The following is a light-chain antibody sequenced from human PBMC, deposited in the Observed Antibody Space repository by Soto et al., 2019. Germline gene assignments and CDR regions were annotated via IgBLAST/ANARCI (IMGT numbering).Light chain of an antibody. CDR1: SGDVGGYNF. Sequence: QSVLTQPASVSGSPGQSITISCTGTSGDVGGYNFVSWYQQHPGKVPKLMIHDVSNRPSGVSHRFSGSKSGNTASLTISGLQAEDEADYYCASYAGTNTPVVFGGGTQLTVL. CDR3: ASYAGTNTPVV. J-gene: IGLJ3*02. CDR2: DVS. V-gene: IGLV2-14*03.